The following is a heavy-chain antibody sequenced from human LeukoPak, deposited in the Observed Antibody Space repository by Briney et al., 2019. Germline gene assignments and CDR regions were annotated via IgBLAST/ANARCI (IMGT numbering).Heavy chain of an antibody. J-gene: IGHJ4*02. V-gene: IGHV4-30-2*01. CDR2: IYHSGST. CDR3: ARGEQLWNFDY. CDR1: GGSISSGGYS. D-gene: IGHD5-18*01. Sequence: PSETLSLTCAVSGGSISSGGYSWSWIRQPPGTGLEWIGYIYHSGSTYYNPSLKSRVTISVDRSKNQFSLKLSSVTAADTAVYYCARGEQLWNFDYWGQGTLVTVSS.